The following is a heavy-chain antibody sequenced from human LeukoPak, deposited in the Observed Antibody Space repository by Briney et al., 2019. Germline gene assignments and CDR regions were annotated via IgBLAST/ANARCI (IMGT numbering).Heavy chain of an antibody. V-gene: IGHV4-4*07. J-gene: IGHJ6*02. CDR3: ARDNNGWPPKLYSMDV. CDR1: GVSINLYY. D-gene: IGHD6-19*01. CDR2: MYAGGNT. Sequence: SETLSLTCAVSGVSINLYYWNWVRRPAGKGLEWIGRMYAGGNTNYNPSLKSRVTMSVDTSKNLFFLNLDSVTAADTAVYFCARDNNGWPPKLYSMDVWGQGTTVTVSS.